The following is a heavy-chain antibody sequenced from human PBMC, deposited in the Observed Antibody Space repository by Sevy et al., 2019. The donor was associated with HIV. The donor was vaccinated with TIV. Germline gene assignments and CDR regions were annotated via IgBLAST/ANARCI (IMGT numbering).Heavy chain of an antibody. Sequence: GGSLRLSCAASGFTFSDYYMSWIRQAPGKGLEWVSYISSSGSTIYYADSVKGRFTISRDNAKNSLNLQMSSLRAEDTAVYYCARGGIAAADPTYYYYYGMDVWGQGTTVTVSS. D-gene: IGHD6-13*01. J-gene: IGHJ6*02. V-gene: IGHV3-11*01. CDR1: GFTFSDYY. CDR3: ARGGIAAADPTYYYYYGMDV. CDR2: ISSSGSTI.